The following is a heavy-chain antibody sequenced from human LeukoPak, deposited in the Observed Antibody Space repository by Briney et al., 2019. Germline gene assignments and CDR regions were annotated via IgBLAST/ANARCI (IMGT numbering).Heavy chain of an antibody. CDR2: ISFSVNTK. J-gene: IGHJ4*02. D-gene: IGHD6-19*01. V-gene: IGHV3-48*04. CDR1: GFSISLYT. Sequence: GGSLRLSCEASGFSISLYTMNWVRQAPGMGLEWVSYISFSVNTKYYGDSVKGRFTISRDNAKNSLYLHMDSLRAEDTAVYYCARGAYSSGWAYFDHWGQGTLVTVSS. CDR3: ARGAYSSGWAYFDH.